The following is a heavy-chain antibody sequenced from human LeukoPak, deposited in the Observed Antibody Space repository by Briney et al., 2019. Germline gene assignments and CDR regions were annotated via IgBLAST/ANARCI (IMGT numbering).Heavy chain of an antibody. CDR2: TYRSGST. CDR3: ATESYGAT. CDR1: DFPLNINS. V-gene: IGHV3-53*03. D-gene: IGHD1-26*01. J-gene: IGHJ4*02. Sequence: GGSLTLSYAASDFPLNINSMSWVRQPRGRGREWASVTYRSGSTHYADSVKGRFTNSRDSSKNTLYLQMNSLRAEDTAVYYCATESYGATWGQGTLVTVSS.